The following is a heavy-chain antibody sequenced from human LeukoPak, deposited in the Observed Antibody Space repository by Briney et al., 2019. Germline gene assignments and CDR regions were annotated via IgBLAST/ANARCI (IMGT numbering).Heavy chain of an antibody. Sequence: GGSLRLSCAASGFTVSSNYMSWVRQAPGKGLEWVSVIYSGGSTYYADSVKGRFTISRDNSKNTLYLQMNSLRAEDTAVYYCASDFGGSYPRDYWGQGTLVAVSS. J-gene: IGHJ4*02. CDR3: ASDFGGSYPRDY. CDR1: GFTVSSNY. V-gene: IGHV3-66*01. D-gene: IGHD1-26*01. CDR2: IYSGGST.